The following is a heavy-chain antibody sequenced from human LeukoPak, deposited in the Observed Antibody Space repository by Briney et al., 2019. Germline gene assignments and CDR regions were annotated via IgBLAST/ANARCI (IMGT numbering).Heavy chain of an antibody. V-gene: IGHV3-7*01. Sequence: GGSLSLSCAASGFTFSNYWMNWVRQAPGKGPEWVASIRQEGSEKTYVDSVRGRFTISRDNTKNSLSLQLNGLRAEDTAVYYCARDGAAAGLYFDLWGQGTLVTVSS. CDR3: ARDGAAAGLYFDL. CDR1: GFTFSNYW. CDR2: IRQEGSEK. J-gene: IGHJ4*01. D-gene: IGHD6-13*01.